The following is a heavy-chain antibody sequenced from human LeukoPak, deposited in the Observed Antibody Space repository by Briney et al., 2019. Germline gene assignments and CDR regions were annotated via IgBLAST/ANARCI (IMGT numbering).Heavy chain of an antibody. D-gene: IGHD3-22*01. CDR1: GFTFSSYA. V-gene: IGHV3-66*01. Sequence: GGSLRLSCAASGFTFSSYAMSWVRQAPGKGREWVSVIYSGGSTYYADSVKGRFTISRDNSKNTVFLQMNSLRAEDTAVYYCARGNYYDSSGDFSWAFDMWGQGTMVTVSS. CDR3: ARGNYYDSSGDFSWAFDM. CDR2: IYSGGST. J-gene: IGHJ3*02.